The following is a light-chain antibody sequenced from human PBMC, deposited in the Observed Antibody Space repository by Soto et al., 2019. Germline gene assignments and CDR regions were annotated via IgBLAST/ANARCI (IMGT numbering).Light chain of an antibody. CDR1: QGISSY. J-gene: IGKJ2*01. CDR2: AAS. V-gene: IGKV1-9*01. Sequence: IQLTQSPSSLSASVGDRVTITCRASQGISSYLAWYQQNPGKAPKLLIYAASTLQSGVPSRFSGSGSGTDFTLTISSLQPEDFATYYCQQLNSLYTFGQGTKVDIK. CDR3: QQLNSLYT.